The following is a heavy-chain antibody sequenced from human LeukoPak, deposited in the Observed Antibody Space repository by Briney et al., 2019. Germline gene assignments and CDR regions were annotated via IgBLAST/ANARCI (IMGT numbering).Heavy chain of an antibody. J-gene: IGHJ4*02. Sequence: GGSLRLSCAASGFTFSSYAMHWVRQAPGKGLEWVAVISYDGSNKYYADSVKGRFTISRDNSKNTLYLQMNSLKTEDTAVYYCTTDQGDYGDPLGDYWGQGTLVTVSS. CDR1: GFTFSSYA. V-gene: IGHV3-30-3*01. D-gene: IGHD4-17*01. CDR2: ISYDGSNK. CDR3: TTDQGDYGDPLGDY.